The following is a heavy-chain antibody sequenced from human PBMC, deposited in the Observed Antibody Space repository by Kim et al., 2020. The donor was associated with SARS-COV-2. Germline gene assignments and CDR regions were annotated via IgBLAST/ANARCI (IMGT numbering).Heavy chain of an antibody. D-gene: IGHD1-26*01. V-gene: IGHV3-11*05. CDR2: ISSSSSYT. CDR1: GFTFSDYY. J-gene: IGHJ3*02. Sequence: GGSLRLSCAASGFTFSDYYMSWIRQAPGKGLEWVSYISSSSSYTNYADSVKGRFTISRDNAKNSLYLQMNSLRAEDTAVYYCARAGGSYGRGAFDIWGQGTMVTVSS. CDR3: ARAGGSYGRGAFDI.